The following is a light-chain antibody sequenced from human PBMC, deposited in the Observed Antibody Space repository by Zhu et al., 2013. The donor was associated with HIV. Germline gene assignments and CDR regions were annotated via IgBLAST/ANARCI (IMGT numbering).Light chain of an antibody. V-gene: IGKV3-20*01. Sequence: EIVLTQSPGTLSLSPGERATLSCRASQSVTNSYLAWYQQKPGQAPRLLIYGASVRATGIPARFSGSGSGTEFTLTISRLEPEDFAVYYCQQYDNSPWTFGQGTKVEIK. CDR3: QQYDNSPWT. CDR1: QSVTNSY. J-gene: IGKJ1*01. CDR2: GAS.